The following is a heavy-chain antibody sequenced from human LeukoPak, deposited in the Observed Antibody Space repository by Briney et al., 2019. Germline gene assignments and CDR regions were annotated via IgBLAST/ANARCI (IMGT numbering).Heavy chain of an antibody. CDR3: ARGRYDFWSGLKYFDY. J-gene: IGHJ4*02. V-gene: IGHV1-2*02. D-gene: IGHD3-3*01. CDR2: INPNSGGT. CDR1: GYTFTGYY. Sequence: ASVKVSCKASGYTFTGYYMHWVRQAPGQGLEWMGWINPNSGGTNYAQKFQGRVTKTRDTSISTAYMELSRLRSDDTAVYYCARGRYDFWSGLKYFDYWGQGTLVTVSS.